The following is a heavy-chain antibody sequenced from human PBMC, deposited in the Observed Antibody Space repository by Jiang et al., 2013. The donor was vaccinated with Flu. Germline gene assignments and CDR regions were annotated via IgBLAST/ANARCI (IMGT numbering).Heavy chain of an antibody. V-gene: IGHV3-53*01. CDR1: TVSSNY. Sequence: TVSSNYMSWVRQAPGKGLEWVSVIYSGGSTYYADSVKGRFTISRDNSKNTLYLQMNSLRAEDTAVYYCAKGFMGATMFYWGQGTLVTVSS. CDR3: AKGFMGATMFY. CDR2: IYSGGST. D-gene: IGHD1-26*01. J-gene: IGHJ4*02.